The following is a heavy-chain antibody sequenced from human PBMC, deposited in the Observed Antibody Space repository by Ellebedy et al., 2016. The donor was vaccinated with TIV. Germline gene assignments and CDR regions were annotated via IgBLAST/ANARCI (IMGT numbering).Heavy chain of an antibody. CDR2: ISYNGAT. CDR3: TRPGDTFDY. CDR1: GDSISSTTFS. V-gene: IGHV4-39*01. J-gene: IGHJ4*02. Sequence: SETLSLXCSVSGDSISSTTFSWAWIRQPPGKGLEWMGSISYNGATYYSPPLKSRVTVSKDTSKNQFYLTLTSVTVADTAVYYCTRPGDTFDYWGQGILVTVSS. D-gene: IGHD7-27*01.